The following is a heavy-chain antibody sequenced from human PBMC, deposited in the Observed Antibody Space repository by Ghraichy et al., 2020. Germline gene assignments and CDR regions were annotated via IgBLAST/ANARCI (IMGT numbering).Heavy chain of an antibody. CDR2: MSPAANII. CDR1: GLRLTDSR. D-gene: IGHD3/OR15-3a*01. CDR3: ARGEFGLVD. J-gene: IGHJ4*02. V-gene: IGHV3-74*01. Sequence: GRSLRLSCAASGLRLTDSRMYWVRQVPGKGLVWVSHMSPAANIINYVESVRGRFTISRDTAKNTLFLQMDSLRVDDTAIYYCARGEFGLVDWGRGTLVTVSA.